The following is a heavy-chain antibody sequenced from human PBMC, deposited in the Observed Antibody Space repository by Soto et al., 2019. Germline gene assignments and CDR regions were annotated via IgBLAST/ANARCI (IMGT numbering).Heavy chain of an antibody. V-gene: IGHV4-39*01. J-gene: IGHJ3*02. Sequence: PSATLSLTCTVSGGSISSSSYYWGWIRQPPGKGLEWIGSIYYSGSTYYNPSLKSRVTISVDTSKNQFSLKLSSVTAADTAVYYCARRRLSNSPPRAFDIWGQGTMVTVSS. D-gene: IGHD5-18*01. CDR3: ARRRLSNSPPRAFDI. CDR1: GGSISSSSYY. CDR2: IYYSGST.